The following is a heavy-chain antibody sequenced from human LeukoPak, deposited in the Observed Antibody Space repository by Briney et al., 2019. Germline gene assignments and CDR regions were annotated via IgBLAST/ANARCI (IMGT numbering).Heavy chain of an antibody. Sequence: GGSLRLSCAASGFTFSDYYMSWIRQAPGKGLEWVSYISSSGSTIYYADSVKGRFTISRDNAKNSLYLQMNSLRAEDTAVYYCARDRVQAHWSGEYYYYYYMDVWGKGTTVTVSS. CDR3: ARDRVQAHWSGEYYYYYYMDV. D-gene: IGHD3-3*01. CDR2: ISSSGSTI. V-gene: IGHV3-11*04. J-gene: IGHJ6*03. CDR1: GFTFSDYY.